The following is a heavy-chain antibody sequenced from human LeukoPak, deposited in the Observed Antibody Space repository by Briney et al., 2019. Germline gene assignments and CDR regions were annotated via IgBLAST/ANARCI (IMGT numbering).Heavy chain of an antibody. D-gene: IGHD2-21*02. CDR2: INHSGST. J-gene: IGHJ3*02. V-gene: IGHV4-34*01. CDR1: GGSFSGYY. CDR3: ARGQLAYCGGDCPSDAFDI. Sequence: SETLSLTCAVYGGSFSGYYWSWIRQPPGKGLEWIGEINHSGSTNYNPSLKSRVTISVDSSKNQFSLKLSSVTAADTAVYYCARGQLAYCGGDCPSDAFDIWGQGTMVTVSS.